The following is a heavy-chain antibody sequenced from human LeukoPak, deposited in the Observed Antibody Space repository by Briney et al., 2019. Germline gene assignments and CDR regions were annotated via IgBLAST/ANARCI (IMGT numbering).Heavy chain of an antibody. CDR3: ARNSNYDILTGYDPYDY. Sequence: GGSLRLSCAASGFTFSSYGMSWVRQAPGKWLEWVSAISGSGGSTYYADSVKGRFTISRDNSKNTLYLQMNSLRAGDTAVYYCARNSNYDILTGYDPYDYWGQGTLVTVSS. J-gene: IGHJ4*02. V-gene: IGHV3-23*01. CDR1: GFTFSSYG. CDR2: ISGSGGST. D-gene: IGHD3-9*01.